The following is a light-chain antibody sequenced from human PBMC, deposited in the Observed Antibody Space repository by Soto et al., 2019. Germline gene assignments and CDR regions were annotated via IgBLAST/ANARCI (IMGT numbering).Light chain of an antibody. CDR3: QQNFSTPQT. CDR2: VAS. V-gene: IGKV1-39*01. CDR1: QSINIY. J-gene: IGKJ4*01. Sequence: DIQMTRSPSSLSASVGDSVTITCRASQSINIYLSWYQQKPGKAPKLLINVASTLQGGVPSRFSGSGSGTEFTLAISSLQPEDSATYYCQQNFSTPQTFGGGTKVDIK.